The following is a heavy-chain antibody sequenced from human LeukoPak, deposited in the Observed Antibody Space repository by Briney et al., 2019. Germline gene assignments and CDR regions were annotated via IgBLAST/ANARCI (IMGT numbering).Heavy chain of an antibody. Sequence: PSETLSLTCTVSGGSISSYYWSWIRQPPGKGLEWIGYIYYSGSTYYNPSLKGRVTISVDTSKNQFSLKLSSVTAADTAVYYCARGRYYFDYWGQGTLVTVSS. CDR3: ARGRYYFDY. J-gene: IGHJ4*02. CDR1: GGSISSYY. CDR2: IYYSGST. V-gene: IGHV4-59*12.